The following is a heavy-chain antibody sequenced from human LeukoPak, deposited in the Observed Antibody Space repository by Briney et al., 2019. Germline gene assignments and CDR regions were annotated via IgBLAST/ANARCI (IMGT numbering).Heavy chain of an antibody. V-gene: IGHV4-4*07. CDR3: ARGLGAGHDYFDY. CDR1: DVSFVDNCF. Sequence: SETLSLTCTVSDVSFVDNCFCTWIRQPAGRGLEWIGRSYDTWGRDKNPTLRGRVDISVDTSKKQCSLRLTSVTAADTGVYYCARGLGAGHDYFDYWGQGTLVTVSS. J-gene: IGHJ4*02. CDR2: SYDTWGR. D-gene: IGHD3-10*01.